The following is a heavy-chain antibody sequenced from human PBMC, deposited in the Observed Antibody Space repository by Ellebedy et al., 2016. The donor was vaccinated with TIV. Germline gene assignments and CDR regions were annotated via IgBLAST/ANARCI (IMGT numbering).Heavy chain of an antibody. Sequence: GSLRLXXTVSGGSVSSSSYFWGWIRQPPGKGLEWIGIIYYSGSTYYNPSLNSRATISLDTSKNQFSLTLGAVTAADAAVYYCARPLRSTVTTSIYFDSWGQGALVTVSS. CDR3: ARPLRSTVTTSIYFDS. V-gene: IGHV4-39*01. J-gene: IGHJ4*02. D-gene: IGHD4-17*01. CDR1: GGSVSSSSYF. CDR2: IYYSGST.